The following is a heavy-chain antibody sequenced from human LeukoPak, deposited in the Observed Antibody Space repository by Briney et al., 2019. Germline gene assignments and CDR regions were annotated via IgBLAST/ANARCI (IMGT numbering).Heavy chain of an antibody. CDR1: GFTFSSYG. CDR2: IRYDGSNK. CDR3: TRETAFDF. V-gene: IGHV3-30*02. J-gene: IGHJ3*01. Sequence: GGSLRLSCAASGFTFSSYGMNWVRQAPGKGLEWVAFIRYDGSNKYYADSVKGRFTISRDNAKNTLYLQMNSLRAEDTAVYYCTRETAFDFWGQGTVVIVSS.